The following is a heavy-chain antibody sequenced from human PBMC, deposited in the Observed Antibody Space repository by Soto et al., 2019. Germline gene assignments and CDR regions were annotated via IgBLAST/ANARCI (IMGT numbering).Heavy chain of an antibody. CDR3: ARGGSVTMVRGVIITSFKY. CDR1: GYTFTGYY. J-gene: IGHJ4*02. CDR2: INPNSGGT. D-gene: IGHD3-10*01. Sequence: QVQLVQSGAEVKKPGASVKVSCKASGYTFTGYYMHWVRQAPGQGLEWMGWINPNSGGTNYAQKFQGWVTMHRDTSISTAYMELSRLRSDDSAVYYCARGGSVTMVRGVIITSFKYWGQGTLVTVSS. V-gene: IGHV1-2*04.